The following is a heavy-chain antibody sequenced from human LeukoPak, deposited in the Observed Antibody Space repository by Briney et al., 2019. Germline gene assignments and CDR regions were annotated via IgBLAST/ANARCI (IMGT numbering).Heavy chain of an antibody. J-gene: IGHJ4*02. CDR1: GFTFSSYT. Sequence: PGGSLRLSCAASGFTFSSYTMHWVRQAPGEGLEWVSVIYSGGSTYYADSVKGRFTISRDNSKNTLYLQMNSLRAEDTAVYYCARIDSSGYYIDYWGQGTLVTVSS. V-gene: IGHV3-66*01. CDR3: ARIDSSGYYIDY. CDR2: IYSGGST. D-gene: IGHD3-22*01.